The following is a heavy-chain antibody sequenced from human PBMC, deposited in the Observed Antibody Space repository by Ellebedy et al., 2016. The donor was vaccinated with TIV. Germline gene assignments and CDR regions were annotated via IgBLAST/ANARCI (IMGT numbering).Heavy chain of an antibody. J-gene: IGHJ4*02. CDR3: AREGYSYSFDY. V-gene: IGHV1-69*13. D-gene: IGHD5-18*01. CDR1: GGTFSSYA. Sequence: SVKVSXXASGGTFSSYAISWVRQAPGQGLEWMGGIIPIFGTANYAQKFQGRVTITADESTSTAYMELSSLRSEDTAVYYCAREGYSYSFDYWGQGTLVTVSS. CDR2: IIPIFGTA.